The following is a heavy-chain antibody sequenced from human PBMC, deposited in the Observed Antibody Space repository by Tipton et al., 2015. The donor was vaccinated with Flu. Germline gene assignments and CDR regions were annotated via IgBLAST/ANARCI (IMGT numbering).Heavy chain of an antibody. CDR3: AGPIVGAPADGMDV. CDR1: GYTFTSYG. V-gene: IGHV1-18*01. Sequence: QVQLVQSGAEVKKPGASVRVSCKASGYTFTSYGISWVRQAPGQGLEWMGWISAYNGNTNYAQKLQGRVTMTTDTSTSTAYMELRSLRSGERAGYYCAGPIVGAPADGMDVWGQGTPVPVSS. CDR2: ISAYNGNT. J-gene: IGHJ6*02. D-gene: IGHD1-26*01.